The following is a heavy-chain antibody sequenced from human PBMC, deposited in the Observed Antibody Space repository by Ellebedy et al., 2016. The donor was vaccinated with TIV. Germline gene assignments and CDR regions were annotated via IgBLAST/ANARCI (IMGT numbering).Heavy chain of an antibody. CDR2: INHSGST. CDR1: GGSFSGYY. V-gene: IGHV4-34*01. Sequence: SETLSLTCAVYGGSFSGYYWIWNLQPPGKGLEWIGEINHSGSTSYNPSLKSRVTISIDMSKNQFSLKLSSVTAADTAVYYCASGDCSGGSCYKNDNWGQGTLVTVSS. D-gene: IGHD2-15*01. J-gene: IGHJ4*02. CDR3: ASGDCSGGSCYKNDN.